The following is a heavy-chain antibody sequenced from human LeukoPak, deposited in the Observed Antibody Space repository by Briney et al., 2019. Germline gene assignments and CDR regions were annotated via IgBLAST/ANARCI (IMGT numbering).Heavy chain of an antibody. Sequence: ASVKVCCKASGYTFTSYYMHWVRQAPGQGLEWMGIINPSGGSTSYAQKFQGRVTMTRDTSTSTVYMELSSLRSEDTAVYYCASEPLIYYDSSGYFDYWGQGTLVTVSS. CDR2: INPSGGST. J-gene: IGHJ4*02. CDR3: ASEPLIYYDSSGYFDY. V-gene: IGHV1-46*01. CDR1: GYTFTSYY. D-gene: IGHD3-22*01.